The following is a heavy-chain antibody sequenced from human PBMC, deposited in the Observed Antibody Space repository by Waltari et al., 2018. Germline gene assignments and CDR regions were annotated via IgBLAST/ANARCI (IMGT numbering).Heavy chain of an antibody. CDR2: IRSKAYGGTT. CDR3: TRPEGRWLVPDY. D-gene: IGHD6-19*01. V-gene: IGHV3-49*03. Sequence: EVQLVESGGGLVQPGRSLRLSCTASGFTFGDYAMSWFRQAPGKGLEWVGFIRSKAYGGTTEYAASVKGIFTISRDDSKSIAYLQMNSLKTEDTAVYYCTRPEGRWLVPDYWGQGTLVTVSS. CDR1: GFTFGDYA. J-gene: IGHJ4*02.